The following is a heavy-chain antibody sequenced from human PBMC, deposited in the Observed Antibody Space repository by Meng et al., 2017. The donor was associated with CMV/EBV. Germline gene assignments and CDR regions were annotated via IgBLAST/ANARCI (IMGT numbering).Heavy chain of an antibody. D-gene: IGHD3-22*01. CDR2: IKSKYAGGTS. CDR3: TATHHSDSSGKY. CDR1: GFSFSPTW. V-gene: IGHV3-15*01. Sequence: GQRVGSGGDPEKPGGSLSFSCAASGFSFSPTWMSWIRQAPGKGLEWVGRIKSKYAGGTSEYAAPVTGRFSISRDDSINTLYLQMNSLKTEDTAVYYCTATHHSDSSGKYWGQGTLVTVSS. J-gene: IGHJ4*02.